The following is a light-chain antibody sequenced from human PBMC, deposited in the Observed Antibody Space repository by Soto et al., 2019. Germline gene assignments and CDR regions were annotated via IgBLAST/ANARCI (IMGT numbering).Light chain of an antibody. J-gene: IGKJ1*01. CDR3: QQSYSSPPT. Sequence: IQLTQSPSSLSASVGDRVTITCRASQSISIYLNWYQQKPGKAPKLLIFAASSLQSGVPSRFSGSRSGPDFTLTISSLQPEDFATYYCQQSYSSPPTFGQGTKVDI. V-gene: IGKV1-39*01. CDR2: AAS. CDR1: QSISIY.